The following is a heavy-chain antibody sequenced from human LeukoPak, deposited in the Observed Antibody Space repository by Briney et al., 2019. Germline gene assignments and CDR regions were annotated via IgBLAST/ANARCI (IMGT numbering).Heavy chain of an antibody. CDR3: TRLQYYSDSGAFRYFDF. CDR1: GYRFSTYW. Sequence: GESLKISCKGSGYRFSTYWIGWVRQMPGKGLEWMGIVYPDDSDTKYSPSFRGQVTISADKSISTAYLQWSSLKASDTAMYYCTRLQYYSDSGAFRYFDFWGQGTLVTVSS. CDR2: VYPDDSDT. J-gene: IGHJ4*02. V-gene: IGHV5-51*01. D-gene: IGHD3-22*01.